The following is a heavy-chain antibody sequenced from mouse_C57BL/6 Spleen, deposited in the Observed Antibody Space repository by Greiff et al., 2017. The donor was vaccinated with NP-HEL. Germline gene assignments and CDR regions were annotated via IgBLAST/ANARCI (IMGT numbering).Heavy chain of an antibody. CDR2: ISDGGSYT. V-gene: IGHV5-4*01. D-gene: IGHD1-1*01. CDR3: ARDRLLGGFAY. Sequence: EVKLVESGGGLVKPGGSLKLSCAASGFTFSSYAMSWVRQTPEKRLEWVATISDGGSYTYYPDNVKGRFTISRDNAKNNLYLQMSHLKSEDTAMYYCARDRLLGGFAYWGQGTLVTVSA. J-gene: IGHJ3*01. CDR1: GFTFSSYA.